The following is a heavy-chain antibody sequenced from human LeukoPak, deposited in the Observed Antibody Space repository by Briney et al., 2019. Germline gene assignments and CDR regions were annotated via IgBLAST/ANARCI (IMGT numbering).Heavy chain of an antibody. CDR2: IYSDNT. D-gene: IGHD4-23*01. V-gene: IGHV3-53*01. CDR1: GFTVSSNS. J-gene: IGHJ4*02. Sequence: GGSLRLSCTVSGFTVSSNSMSWVRQAPGKGLEWVSFIYSDNTHYSDSVKGRFTISRDNSKNTLYLQMNSLRAEDTAVYCCARRDGAYSHPYDYWGQGTLVTVSS. CDR3: ARRDGAYSHPYDY.